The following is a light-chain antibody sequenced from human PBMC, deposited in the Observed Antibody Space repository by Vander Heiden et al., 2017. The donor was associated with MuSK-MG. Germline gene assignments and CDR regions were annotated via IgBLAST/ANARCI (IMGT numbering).Light chain of an antibody. J-gene: IGKJ5*01. CDR1: QRVITNY. CDR3: QQYGRSPRT. CDR2: GAS. V-gene: IGKV3-20*01. Sequence: EIVLTQSPGTLSLSPGERATLSCRASQRVITNYLAWYQQKPGQAPRLLIYGASSRATGSPDRFSGSGSGTDFTLTISRLEPEDFAVFYCQQYGRSPRTFGQGTRLEIK.